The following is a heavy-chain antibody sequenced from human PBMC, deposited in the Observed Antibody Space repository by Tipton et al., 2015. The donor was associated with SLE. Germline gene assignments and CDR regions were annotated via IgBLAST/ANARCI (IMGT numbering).Heavy chain of an antibody. D-gene: IGHD2-2*01. CDR2: IIPIFGTA. CDR3: ARGLLVGYGSSTSCSGFDP. CDR1: GGTFSSYA. J-gene: IGHJ5*02. Sequence: QSGPEVKKPGSSVKVSCKASGGTFSSYAISWVRQAPGQGLEWMGGIIPIFGTANYAQKFQGRVTITADESTSTAYMELSSLRSEDTAVYYCARGLLVGYGSSTSCSGFDPWGQGTLVTVSS. V-gene: IGHV1-69*01.